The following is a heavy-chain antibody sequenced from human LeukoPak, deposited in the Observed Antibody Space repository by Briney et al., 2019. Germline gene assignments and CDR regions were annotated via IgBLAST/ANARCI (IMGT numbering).Heavy chain of an antibody. Sequence: KTSETLSLTCTVSGGSISSYYWNWIRQPPGKGLEWIGYIYYSGSTHYDPSLDSRVTISVDTSKNQFSLRLSSMTAADTAVYYCARGYGSGSYYVPYDFWGQGTLVTVSS. D-gene: IGHD3-22*01. CDR3: ARGYGSGSYYVPYDF. V-gene: IGHV4-59*01. J-gene: IGHJ4*02. CDR2: IYYSGST. CDR1: GGSISSYY.